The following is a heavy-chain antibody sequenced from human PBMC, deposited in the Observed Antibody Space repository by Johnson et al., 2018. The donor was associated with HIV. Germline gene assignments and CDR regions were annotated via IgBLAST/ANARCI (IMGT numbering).Heavy chain of an antibody. CDR1: AFTFSSND. J-gene: IGHJ3*02. D-gene: IGHD1-26*01. CDR3: ARVRAGRENAFDI. V-gene: IGHV3-23*04. Sequence: VQLVESGGGWVQPGRSLRVSCAASAFTFSSNDMKWVRQAPGKGLEWVSPISGSDHSTYYADSVKGRFTISRDNSKNTLSLQMNSPRVDDTAIYYCARVRAGRENAFDIWGQGTMVTVSS. CDR2: ISGSDHST.